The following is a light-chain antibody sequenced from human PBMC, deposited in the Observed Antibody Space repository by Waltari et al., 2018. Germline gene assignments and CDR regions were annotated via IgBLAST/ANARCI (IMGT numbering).Light chain of an antibody. J-gene: IGKJ2*01. V-gene: IGKV1-NL1*01. Sequence: DIQMTQSQYYPSASVGDRVTITCRASQGLSGSLAWYQRKPGRAPKLLIYAASTLESGVPSRFSGSGSGTDYTLTINSLQPEDFATYYCQQYYSTPYTFGQGTKLEI. CDR3: QQYYSTPYT. CDR2: AAS. CDR1: QGLSGS.